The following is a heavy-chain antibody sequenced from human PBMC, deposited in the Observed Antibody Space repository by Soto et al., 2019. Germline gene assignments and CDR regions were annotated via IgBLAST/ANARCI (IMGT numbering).Heavy chain of an antibody. V-gene: IGHV3-43*01. J-gene: IGHJ6*02. D-gene: IGHD6-19*01. CDR3: AKDTYSSGWVNYYYGMDV. CDR1: GCTFDDYT. Sequence: GGSLRLSCAASGCTFDDYTMHWVRQAPGKGLEWVSLISWDGGSTYYADSVKGRFTISRDNSKNSLYLQMNSLRTEDTALYYCAKDTYSSGWVNYYYGMDVWGQGTTVTVSS. CDR2: ISWDGGST.